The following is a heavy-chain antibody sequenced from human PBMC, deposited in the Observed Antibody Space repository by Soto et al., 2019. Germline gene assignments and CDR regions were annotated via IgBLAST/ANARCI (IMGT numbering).Heavy chain of an antibody. CDR3: ARAGQSDGYFALDV. V-gene: IGHV3-21*01. CDR2: ISLRSTNM. D-gene: IGHD6-19*01. Sequence: ESGGGLVKPGGSLRLSCAASGFTFSSHSMHWVRQAPGKGLEWVSSISLRSTNMYYADSVKGRFTISRDNAQNSLSLEMNSLRAEDTAVYYCARAGQSDGYFALDVWGQGTTVTVSS. J-gene: IGHJ6*02. CDR1: GFTFSSHS.